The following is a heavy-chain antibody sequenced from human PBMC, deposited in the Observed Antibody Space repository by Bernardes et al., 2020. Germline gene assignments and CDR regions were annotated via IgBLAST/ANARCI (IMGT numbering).Heavy chain of an antibody. J-gene: IGHJ6*02. D-gene: IGHD3-16*01. CDR2: INNNGGDI. V-gene: IGHV3-74*01. CDR1: GFTFSSYW. Sequence: GGSLRLSCAASGFTFSSYWMHWVRQAPGKGLVWVSRINNNGGDILYADSVKGRFTTSRDNAKNTLYLQMNSLTAEDTAVYYCARDRGGGRFGFPMDAWGQGTTVSVSS. CDR3: ARDRGGGRFGFPMDA.